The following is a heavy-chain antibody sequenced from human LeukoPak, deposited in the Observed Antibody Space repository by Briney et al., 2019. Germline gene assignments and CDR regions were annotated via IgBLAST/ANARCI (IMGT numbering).Heavy chain of an antibody. CDR1: GFTFSSYA. V-gene: IGHV3-23*01. D-gene: IGHD4-17*01. CDR3: AKDIEYYGDYRFDY. CDR2: ISGSGCST. J-gene: IGHJ4*02. Sequence: GGSLRLSCAASGFTFSSYAMSWVRQAPGKGREWVSAISGSGCSTYYADSVKGRFTISRDNSKNTLYLQMNSLRAENTAVYYCAKDIEYYGDYRFDYWGQGTLVTVSS.